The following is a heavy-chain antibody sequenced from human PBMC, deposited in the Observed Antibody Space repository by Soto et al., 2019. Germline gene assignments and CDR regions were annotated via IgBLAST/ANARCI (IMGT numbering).Heavy chain of an antibody. CDR3: ASQAAAGREAYYYYGMDV. CDR1: GYTFTSYD. J-gene: IGHJ6*02. D-gene: IGHD6-13*01. V-gene: IGHV1-8*01. Sequence: QVQLVQSGAEVKKPGASVKVSCKASGYTFTSYDINWVRQATGQGLEWMGWMNPNSGNTGYAQKFQGRVTMTRNTSISTAYMELSSLRSEDTAAYYCASQAAAGREAYYYYGMDVWGQGTTVTVSS. CDR2: MNPNSGNT.